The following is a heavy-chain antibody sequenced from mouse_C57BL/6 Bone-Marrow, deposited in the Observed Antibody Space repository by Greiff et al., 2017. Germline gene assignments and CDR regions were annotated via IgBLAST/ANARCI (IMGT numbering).Heavy chain of an antibody. CDR3: ARHGTGTNFDY. CDR1: GFTFSSYG. D-gene: IGHD4-1*01. Sequence: EVMLVESGGDLVKPGGSLKLSCAASGFTFSSYGMSWVRQTPDKRLEWVATISSGGSYTYYPDSVKGRFTISRDNAKNTLYLQMSSLKSEDTAVYYCARHGTGTNFDYWGQGTTLTVSS. V-gene: IGHV5-6*01. CDR2: ISSGGSYT. J-gene: IGHJ2*01.